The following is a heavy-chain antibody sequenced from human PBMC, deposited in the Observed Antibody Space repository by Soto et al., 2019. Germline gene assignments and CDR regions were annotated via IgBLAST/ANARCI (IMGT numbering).Heavy chain of an antibody. CDR2: INAGNGNT. J-gene: IGHJ4*02. V-gene: IGHV1-3*01. CDR1: GYTFTSYA. Sequence: QVQLVQSGAEVKKPGASVKVSCKASGYTFTSYAMHWVRQAPGQRLEWMGWINAGNGNTKYSQKFQGRVTITRDTSASTAYMELSSLRSEDTAVYYCARDPAGRIAAAGHFDYWGQGTLVPVSS. CDR3: ARDPAGRIAAAGHFDY. D-gene: IGHD6-13*01.